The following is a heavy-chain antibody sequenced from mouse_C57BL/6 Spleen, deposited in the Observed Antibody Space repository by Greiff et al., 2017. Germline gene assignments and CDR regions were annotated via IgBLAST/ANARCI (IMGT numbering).Heavy chain of an antibody. CDR3: ARDDYDAGFDY. CDR1: GYTFTSYW. D-gene: IGHD2-4*01. Sequence: QVQLKQPGAELVKPGASVKLSCKASGYTFTSYWMHWVKQRPGQGLEWIGMIHPNSGSTNYNEKFKSKATLTVDKSSSTAYLQLSSLTSEDSAVYYCARDDYDAGFDYWGQGTTLTVSS. V-gene: IGHV1-64*01. J-gene: IGHJ2*01. CDR2: IHPNSGST.